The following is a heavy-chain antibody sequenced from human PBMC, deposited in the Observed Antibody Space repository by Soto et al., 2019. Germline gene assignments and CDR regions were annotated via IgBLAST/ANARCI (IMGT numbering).Heavy chain of an antibody. J-gene: IGHJ5*02. V-gene: IGHV3-23*01. CDR2: ISGSGGST. D-gene: IGHD4-17*01. CDR3: AKDAFAVTTFRSYRFDP. Sequence: SCKASGYTFSSYAMSWVRQAPGKGLEWVSAISGSGGSTYYADSVKGRFTISRDNSKNTLYLQMNSLRAEDTAVYYCAKDAFAVTTFRSYRFDPWGQGTLVTVSS. CDR1: GYTFSSYA.